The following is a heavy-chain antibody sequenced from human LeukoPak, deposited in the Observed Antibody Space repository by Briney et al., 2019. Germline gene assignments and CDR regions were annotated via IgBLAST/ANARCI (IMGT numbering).Heavy chain of an antibody. Sequence: PGGSLRLSCAASGFTFYDYGMSWVRQAPGKGLEWVSGITWNGATTGFADSVKGRFTISRDIAKNSLYLQMNSLRAEDTAVYYCARGYYDNSGYYFPFDFWGQGTLVTVSS. CDR3: ARGYYDNSGYYFPFDF. J-gene: IGHJ4*02. D-gene: IGHD3-22*01. V-gene: IGHV3-20*04. CDR2: ITWNGATT. CDR1: GFTFYDYG.